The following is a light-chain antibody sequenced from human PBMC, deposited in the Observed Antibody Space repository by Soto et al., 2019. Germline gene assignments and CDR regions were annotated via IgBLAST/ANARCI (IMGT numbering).Light chain of an antibody. V-gene: IGLV2-11*01. Sequence: QSALTQPRSVSGSPGQSVTISCTGTTSDVGGYNYVSWYQHHPGKAPKLIIYDVTERPSGVPDRFSGSKSVNTAFLTISGLQAEDEADYYCCSYAGTYSWVFGGGTKVTVL. CDR2: DVT. J-gene: IGLJ3*02. CDR1: TSDVGGYNY. CDR3: CSYAGTYSWV.